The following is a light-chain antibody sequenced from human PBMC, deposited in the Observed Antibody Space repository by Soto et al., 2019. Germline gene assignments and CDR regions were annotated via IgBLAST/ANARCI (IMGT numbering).Light chain of an antibody. V-gene: IGLV2-14*01. CDR2: EVS. CDR1: SRDIGASNY. Sequence: SVLTQPASVSGSPGQSITISCTGTSRDIGASNYVSWYQQRPGKAPKVMIYEVSNRPSGVSNRFSGSKPGTTASLTISGLQAEDEGDYYCSSYTPNSVTLYVFGTGTKVTVL. J-gene: IGLJ1*01. CDR3: SSYTPNSVTLYV.